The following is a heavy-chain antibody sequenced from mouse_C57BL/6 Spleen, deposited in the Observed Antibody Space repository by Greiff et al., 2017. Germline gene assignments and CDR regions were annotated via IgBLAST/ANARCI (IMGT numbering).Heavy chain of an antibody. CDR1: GFTFSSYA. CDR2: ISSGGDYI. D-gene: IGHD2-4*01. V-gene: IGHV5-9-1*02. J-gene: IGHJ2*01. Sequence: EVKLVESGEGLVKPGGSLKLSCAASGFTFSSYAMSWVRQTPEKRLEWVAYISSGGDYIYYADTVKGRFTISRDNARNTLYLQMSSLKSEDTAMYYCTRVYYDYHYFDYWGQGTTLTVSS. CDR3: TRVYYDYHYFDY.